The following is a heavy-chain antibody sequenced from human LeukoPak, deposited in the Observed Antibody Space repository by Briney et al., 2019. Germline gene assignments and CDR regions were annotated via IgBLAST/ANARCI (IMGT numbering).Heavy chain of an antibody. D-gene: IGHD1-26*01. CDR2: IIPIFGTA. CDR1: GGTFSSYA. Sequence: SVKVSCTASGGTFSSYAISWVRQAPGQGLDWMGGIIPIFGTANYAQKFQGRVTITADDSTSTAYMELSSLRSEDTAVYYCARGDGSSHLPYDYWGQGTLVTVSS. V-gene: IGHV1-69*13. J-gene: IGHJ4*02. CDR3: ARGDGSSHLPYDY.